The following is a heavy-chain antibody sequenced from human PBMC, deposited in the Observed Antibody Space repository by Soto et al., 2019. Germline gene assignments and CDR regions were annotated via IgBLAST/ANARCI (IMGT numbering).Heavy chain of an antibody. D-gene: IGHD3-10*01. J-gene: IGHJ3*02. CDR1: GYTFTGYY. Sequence: GESLKISCKASGYTFTGYYMHWVRQAPGQGLEWMGWINPNSGGTNYAQKFQGWVTMTRDTSISTAYMELSRLRSDDTAVYYCARPSYGDRDAFDIWGQGTMVTVSS. CDR2: INPNSGGT. CDR3: ARPSYGDRDAFDI. V-gene: IGHV1-2*04.